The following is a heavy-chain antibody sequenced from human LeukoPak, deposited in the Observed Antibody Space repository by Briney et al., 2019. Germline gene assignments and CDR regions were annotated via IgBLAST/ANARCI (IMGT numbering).Heavy chain of an antibody. CDR1: GFTFSDYY. J-gene: IGHJ4*02. Sequence: GGSLRLSCAASGFTFSDYYMSWIRQAPGKGLEWVSYISSSGSTIYYADSVKGRFTISRDNSKNTLYLQMNSLRAEDTAVYYCAKDQSELTYYYGSGSYFPFDYWGQGTLVTVSS. D-gene: IGHD3-10*01. V-gene: IGHV3-11*01. CDR2: ISSSGSTI. CDR3: AKDQSELTYYYGSGSYFPFDY.